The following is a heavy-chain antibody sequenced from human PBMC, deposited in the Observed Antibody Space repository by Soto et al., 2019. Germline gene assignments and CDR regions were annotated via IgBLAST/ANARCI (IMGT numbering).Heavy chain of an antibody. D-gene: IGHD4-17*01. V-gene: IGHV4-34*01. J-gene: IGHJ6*02. CDR1: GGSFSGYY. CDR2: INHSGST. Sequence: SETLSLTCAVYGGSFSGYYWSWIRQPPGKGLEWIGEINHSGSTNYNPSLKSRVTISVDTSKNQFSLKLSSVTAADTAVYYWAVGDYYYYYYGMDVWGQGTTVTVSS. CDR3: AVGDYYYYYYGMDV.